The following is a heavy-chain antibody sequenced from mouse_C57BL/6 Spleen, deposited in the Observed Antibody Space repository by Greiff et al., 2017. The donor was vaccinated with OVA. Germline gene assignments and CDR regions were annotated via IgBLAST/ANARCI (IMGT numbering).Heavy chain of an antibody. CDR3: ARHEDYGSSFDY. V-gene: IGHV1-62-2*01. CDR2: FYPGSGSI. J-gene: IGHJ2*01. D-gene: IGHD1-1*01. Sequence: VQRVESGAELVKPGASVKLSCKASGYTFTEYTIHWVKQRSGQGLEWIGWFYPGSGSIKYNEKFKDKATLTADKSSSTVYMELSRLTSEDSAVYVCARHEDYGSSFDYWGQGTTLTVSS. CDR1: GYTFTEYT.